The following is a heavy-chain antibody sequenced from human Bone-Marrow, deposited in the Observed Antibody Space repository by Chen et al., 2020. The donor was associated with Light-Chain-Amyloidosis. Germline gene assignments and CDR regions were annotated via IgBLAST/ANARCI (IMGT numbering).Heavy chain of an antibody. J-gene: IGHJ4*02. Sequence: EVQLEQAGPEVKKPGESLKISCKGSGYTFPNYWIGWVRQMPGKGLEWMGVIYPEDSDARYSPPFDGQVTISADKSIPTAYLQWRGLNASDTAMYYCARRRDGYNFDYWGQGTLVTVSS. CDR3: ARRRDGYNFDY. CDR2: IYPEDSDA. CDR1: GYTFPNYW. D-gene: IGHD5-12*01. V-gene: IGHV5-51*01.